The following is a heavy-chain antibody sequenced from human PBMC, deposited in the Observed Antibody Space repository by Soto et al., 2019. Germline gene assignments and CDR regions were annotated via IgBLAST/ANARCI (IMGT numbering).Heavy chain of an antibody. Sequence: QVQLVQSGGEVMQPGASVKVSCKASGFTFTSYAFSWVRQAPGQGLEWMGWVSAYNGNTKYAQKLQGRVTMTTDTSTTTVYADLTSLRSDDTAVYYCARHYSGGWPLEVFDLWGQGTMVNVSS. V-gene: IGHV1-18*04. J-gene: IGHJ3*01. CDR3: ARHYSGGWPLEVFDL. CDR2: VSAYNGNT. D-gene: IGHD2-21*01. CDR1: GFTFTSYA.